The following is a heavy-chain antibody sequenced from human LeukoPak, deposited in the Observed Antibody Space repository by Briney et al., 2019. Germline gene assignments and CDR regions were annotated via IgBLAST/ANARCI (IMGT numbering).Heavy chain of an antibody. V-gene: IGHV3-64D*06. CDR1: GFTFSSYA. D-gene: IGHD3-10*01. J-gene: IGHJ4*02. CDR2: ISSNGGST. CDR3: VKDQYYYGSGSYYGY. Sequence: GGSLRLSCAASGFTFSSYAMHWVRQAPGKGLEYVSAISSNGGSTYYADSVKGRFTISRDNSKNTLYLQMSSLRAEDTAVYYCVKDQYYYGSGSYYGYWGQGTLVTVSS.